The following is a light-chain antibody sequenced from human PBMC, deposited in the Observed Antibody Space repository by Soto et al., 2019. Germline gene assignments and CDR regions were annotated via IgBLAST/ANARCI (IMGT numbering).Light chain of an antibody. V-gene: IGLV2-23*02. CDR3: CSYAGTTTGV. J-gene: IGLJ3*02. Sequence: QSVLTQPASVSGSPGQSITISCTGTSSDVGSHNFVSWYQQRPGKAPKLMIFEVTKRPSGVSRRFSASKSGNTASLTISGVQAEDEADYYCCSYAGTTTGVFGGGTKLTVL. CDR1: SSDVGSHNF. CDR2: EVT.